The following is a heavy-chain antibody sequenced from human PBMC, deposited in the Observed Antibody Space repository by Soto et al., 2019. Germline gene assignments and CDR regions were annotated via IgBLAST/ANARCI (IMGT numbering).Heavy chain of an antibody. CDR3: ARGITIFGVVIIGGYFDY. V-gene: IGHV4-34*01. CDR2: INHSGST. D-gene: IGHD3-3*01. Sequence: QVQLQQWGAGLLKPSETLSLTCAVYGGSFSGYYWSWIRQPPGKGLEWIGEINHSGSTNYNPSLKSRVTISVATSKNQFSLKLSSVTAADTAVYYCARGITIFGVVIIGGYFDYWGQGTLVTVSS. J-gene: IGHJ4*02. CDR1: GGSFSGYY.